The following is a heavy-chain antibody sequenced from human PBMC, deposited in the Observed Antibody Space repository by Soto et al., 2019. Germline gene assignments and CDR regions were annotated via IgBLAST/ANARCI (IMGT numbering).Heavy chain of an antibody. Sequence: GGSLRLSCAASGFTFSNAWMSWVRQAPGKGLEWVGRIKSKTDGGTTDYAAPVKGRFTISRDDSKNTLYLQMNSLKTEDTGVYYFTIYGSGGYAVGAFDIWGPGTMVTVSS. J-gene: IGHJ3*02. D-gene: IGHD2-15*01. V-gene: IGHV3-15*01. CDR2: IKSKTDGGTT. CDR3: TIYGSGGYAVGAFDI. CDR1: GFTFSNAW.